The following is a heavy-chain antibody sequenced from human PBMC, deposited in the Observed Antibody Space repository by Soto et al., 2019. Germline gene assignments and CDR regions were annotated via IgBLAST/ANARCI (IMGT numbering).Heavy chain of an antibody. Sequence: GASVKPSCKDCGGTYRSNAISWVRQAPGQGLEWMGGIIPIFGTANYAQKFQGRVTITADESTSTAYMELSSLRSEDTAVYYCAFTQHSYGPRGSDYWGQGTLLTVSS. CDR3: AFTQHSYGPRGSDY. CDR1: GGTYRSNA. V-gene: IGHV1-69*13. CDR2: IIPIFGTA. J-gene: IGHJ4*02. D-gene: IGHD5-18*01.